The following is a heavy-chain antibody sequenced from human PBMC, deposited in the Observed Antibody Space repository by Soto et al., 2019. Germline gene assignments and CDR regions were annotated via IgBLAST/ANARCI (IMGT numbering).Heavy chain of an antibody. J-gene: IGHJ4*02. CDR2: ISSSGKTI. V-gene: IGHV3-48*03. CDR3: ARPMAGT. CDR1: GFSFSSYE. D-gene: IGHD1-7*01. Sequence: LRLSCAASGFSFSSYEMNWVRQAPGKGLEWISYISSSGKTIFYADSVKGRFTISRDNAKNSLYLQMNSLRVEDTAVYYCARPMAGTWGQGTLVTVSS.